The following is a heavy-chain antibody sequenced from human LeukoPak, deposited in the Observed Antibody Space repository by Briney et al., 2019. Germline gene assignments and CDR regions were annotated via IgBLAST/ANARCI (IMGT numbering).Heavy chain of an antibody. V-gene: IGHV3-23*01. Sequence: PGGSLRLSCAASGFTFSSYAMSWVRQASGKGLEWVSAISGSGGSTYYADSVKGRFTISRDNSKNTLYLQMNSLRAEDTAVYYCAKGLMIVVVITLWGQGTTVTVSS. CDR2: ISGSGGST. CDR3: AKGLMIVVVITL. J-gene: IGHJ6*02. CDR1: GFTFSSYA. D-gene: IGHD3-22*01.